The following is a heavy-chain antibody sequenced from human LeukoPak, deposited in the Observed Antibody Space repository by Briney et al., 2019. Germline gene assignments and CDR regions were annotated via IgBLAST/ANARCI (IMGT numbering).Heavy chain of an antibody. Sequence: SETLSLTCTVSGGSISSSSYYWGWIRQPPGKGLEGFGSIYYSGSTYYNPALNSRVTISVDPSKNPFSLKLSSVTAADTAVYYCARMSSGKTYYYYYMDVWGKGTTVTVSS. CDR2: IYYSGST. J-gene: IGHJ6*03. V-gene: IGHV4-39*01. D-gene: IGHD6-19*01. CDR1: GGSISSSSYY. CDR3: ARMSSGKTYYYYYMDV.